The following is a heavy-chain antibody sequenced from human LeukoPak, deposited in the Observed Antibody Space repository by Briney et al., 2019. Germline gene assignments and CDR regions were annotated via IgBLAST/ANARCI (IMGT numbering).Heavy chain of an antibody. CDR2: IGNAGRT. J-gene: IGHJ4*02. CDR1: GFIFSSYE. Sequence: GGSLRLSCAASGFIFSSYEMNWVPQAPGKGLEWVSHIGNAGRTDYADSVKGRFTISRDNSKNTLYLQMNNLRAEDTAVYYCAKDIPSNYVRYFDCWGQGTLVTVSS. V-gene: IGHV3-23*01. CDR3: AKDIPSNYVRYFDC. D-gene: IGHD4-11*01.